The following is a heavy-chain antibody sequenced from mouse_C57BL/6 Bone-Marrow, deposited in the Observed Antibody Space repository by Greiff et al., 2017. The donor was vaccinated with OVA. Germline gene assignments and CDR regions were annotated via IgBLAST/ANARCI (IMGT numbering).Heavy chain of an antibody. CDR3: ARGDSFDY. Sequence: QVLLQQPGAELVRPGSSVKLSCKASGYTFTSYWMDWVKQRPGQGLEWIGNIYPSDSETHYNQKFKDKATLTVDKSSSTAYMQLSSLTSEDSAVYYCARGDSFDYWGQGTTLTVSS. CDR2: IYPSDSET. CDR1: GYTFTSYW. V-gene: IGHV1-61*01. J-gene: IGHJ2*01.